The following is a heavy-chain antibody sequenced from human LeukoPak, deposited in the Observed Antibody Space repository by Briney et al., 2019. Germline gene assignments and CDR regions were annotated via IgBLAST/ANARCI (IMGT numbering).Heavy chain of an antibody. Sequence: PSETLSLTCTVSGGSLSSYYWRWVRQPPRKGLEWIGYIYYSGSTNYNPSLKSRVTISVDTSKNQFSLKLSSVTAADTAVYYCASYDSSGASGYWGQGTLVTVSS. CDR2: IYYSGST. CDR1: GGSLSSYY. J-gene: IGHJ4*02. V-gene: IGHV4-59*08. CDR3: ASYDSSGASGY. D-gene: IGHD3-22*01.